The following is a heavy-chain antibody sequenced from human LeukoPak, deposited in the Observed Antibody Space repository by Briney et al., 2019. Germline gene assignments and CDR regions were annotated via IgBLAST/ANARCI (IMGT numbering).Heavy chain of an antibody. V-gene: IGHV3-53*01. CDR3: ARVLYYYGSGSYNYYMDV. J-gene: IGHJ6*03. D-gene: IGHD3-10*01. CDR2: IYSGGTT. Sequence: GGSLRLSCAASGFIFSSYEMSWVRQAPGKGLEWVSVIYSGGTTFYTDSVKGRFTISRDNSKNTLYLQMNSLRAEDTAVYYCARVLYYYGSGSYNYYMDVWGKGTTVTISS. CDR1: GFIFSSYE.